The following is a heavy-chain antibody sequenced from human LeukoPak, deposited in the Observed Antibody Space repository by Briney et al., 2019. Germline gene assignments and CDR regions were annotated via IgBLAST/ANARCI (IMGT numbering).Heavy chain of an antibody. D-gene: IGHD6-19*01. J-gene: IGHJ4*02. CDR2: VSDTGST. Sequence: SETLSPTCTVSGASISGYYWSWIRQPPGTGLEWIAYVSDTGSTDYNPSLKSRVTMSLDTPKNQFALELSSVTAADTAVYYCARRASSGWFYDYWGQGTLVTVSS. CDR3: ARRASSGWFYDY. CDR1: GASISGYY. V-gene: IGHV4-59*01.